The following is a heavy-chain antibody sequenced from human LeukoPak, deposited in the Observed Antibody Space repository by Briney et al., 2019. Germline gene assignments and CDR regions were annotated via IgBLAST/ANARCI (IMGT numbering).Heavy chain of an antibody. Sequence: PSETLSLTCTVSGGSISSYYWSWIRQPPGKGLEWIGYIYYSGSTNYNPSLKSRVTISVDTSKNQFSLKLSSVTAADTAVYYCARADGYYDSSGPAGAFDIWGQGTMVTVSS. V-gene: IGHV4-59*01. CDR1: GGSISSYY. D-gene: IGHD3-22*01. CDR2: IYYSGST. CDR3: ARADGYYDSSGPAGAFDI. J-gene: IGHJ3*02.